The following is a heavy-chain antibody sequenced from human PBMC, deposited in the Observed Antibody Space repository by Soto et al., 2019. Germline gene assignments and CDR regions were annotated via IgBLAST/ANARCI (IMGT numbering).Heavy chain of an antibody. CDR2: ISLYSDGT. J-gene: IGHJ5*02. V-gene: IGHV1-18*01. CDR1: GYTFSNYG. D-gene: IGHD2-2*01. CDR3: ARVVPGAEAWFGP. Sequence: QVQLVQSGGEVQRPGASVKVSCKTSGYTFSNYGITWVRQAPGQPLEWLGWISLYSDGTNYAQKFQGRVSMTTDTSTTTAYMQLRSLRSADAAVYYCARVVPGAEAWFGPWGQGTLVTVSS.